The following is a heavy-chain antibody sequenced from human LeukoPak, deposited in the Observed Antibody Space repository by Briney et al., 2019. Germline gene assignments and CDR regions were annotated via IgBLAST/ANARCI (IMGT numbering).Heavy chain of an antibody. CDR3: AKEKLTAPYYGMDV. Sequence: GGSLRLSCAASGFTFSSYAMHWVRQAPGKGLEWVAVISYDGSSKYYADSVKGRFTISRDNSKNTLYLQMNSLRAEDTAVYYCAKEKLTAPYYGMDVWGQGTTVTVSS. J-gene: IGHJ6*02. CDR1: GFTFSSYA. CDR2: ISYDGSSK. V-gene: IGHV3-30-3*01. D-gene: IGHD5-24*01.